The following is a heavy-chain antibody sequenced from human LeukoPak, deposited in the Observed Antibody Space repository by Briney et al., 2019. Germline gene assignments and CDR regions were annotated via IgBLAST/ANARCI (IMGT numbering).Heavy chain of an antibody. J-gene: IGHJ4*02. CDR1: GGSISSYY. CDR2: IYYSEST. CDR3: AREGDPGIAVAAHAGSYFDY. D-gene: IGHD6-19*01. V-gene: IGHV4-59*01. Sequence: SETLSLTCTVSGGSISSYYWSWIRQPPGKGLEWIGYIYYSESTNYNPSLKSRVTISVDTSKNQFSLRLSSVTAADTAVYYCAREGDPGIAVAAHAGSYFDYWGQGTLVTVSS.